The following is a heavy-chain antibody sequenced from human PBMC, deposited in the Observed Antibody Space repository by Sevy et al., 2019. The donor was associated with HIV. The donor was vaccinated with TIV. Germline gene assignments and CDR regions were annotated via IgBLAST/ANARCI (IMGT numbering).Heavy chain of an antibody. V-gene: IGHV3-15*07. CDR3: TTDWGSGTTWVRAFDL. CDR2: IKNENEGGTS. CDR1: GSPSGTAW. D-gene: IGHD1-7*01. J-gene: IGHJ3*01. Sequence: GGPLRPSGEAPGSPSGTAWMNWAGRAPGKGLGGVGLIKNENEGGTSDYAAPVKGRFTISRDDSKNTVFLQMSSLKTEDTAIYYCTTDWGSGTTWVRAFDLWGQGTMVTVSS.